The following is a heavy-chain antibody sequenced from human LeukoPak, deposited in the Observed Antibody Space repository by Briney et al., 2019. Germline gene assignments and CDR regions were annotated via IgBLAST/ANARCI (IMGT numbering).Heavy chain of an antibody. D-gene: IGHD3-3*01. Sequence: GGSLRLSCAASGFNFASNWMHWVRQTPGKGLMWVSRINSDGSSTSYADSVKGRFTISRDNAKNTLYLQMNSLRAEDTAVYYCARGERIFGVVIIVYWGQGTLVTVSS. J-gene: IGHJ4*02. V-gene: IGHV3-74*01. CDR2: INSDGSST. CDR1: GFNFASNW. CDR3: ARGERIFGVVIIVY.